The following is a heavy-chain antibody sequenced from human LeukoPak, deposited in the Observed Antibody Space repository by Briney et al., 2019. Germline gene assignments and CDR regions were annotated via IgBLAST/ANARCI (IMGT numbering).Heavy chain of an antibody. CDR3: AREGRGILTGYHAFDI. D-gene: IGHD3-9*01. Sequence: PGGSLRLSCAASGFTFSDYEMHWFRQAPGRGLEWVSYISTSGSTVYYAGSVKGRFTISRDNAKKSLYLQMNSLRAEDTALYYCAREGRGILTGYHAFDIWGQGTMVTVSS. CDR1: GFTFSDYE. CDR2: ISTSGSTV. V-gene: IGHV3-48*03. J-gene: IGHJ3*02.